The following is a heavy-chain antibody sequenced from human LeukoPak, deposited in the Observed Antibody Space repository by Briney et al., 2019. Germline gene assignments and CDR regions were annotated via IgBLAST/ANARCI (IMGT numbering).Heavy chain of an antibody. CDR3: ARFTSIVVVPAATYNWFDP. CDR1: GGSISSYY. D-gene: IGHD2-2*01. CDR2: IYYSGST. J-gene: IGHJ5*02. Sequence: SETLSLTCTVSGGSISSYYRSWIRQPPGKGLEWIGYIYYSGSTNYNPSLKSRVTISVDTSKNQFSLKLSSVTAADTAVYYCARFTSIVVVPAATYNWFDPWGQGTLVTVSS. V-gene: IGHV4-59*01.